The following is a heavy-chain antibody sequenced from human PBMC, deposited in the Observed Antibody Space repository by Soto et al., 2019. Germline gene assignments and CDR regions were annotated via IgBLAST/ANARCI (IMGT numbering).Heavy chain of an antibody. J-gene: IGHJ2*01. D-gene: IGHD2-21*02. CDR3: ARDEGKGVVTANWYFDL. V-gene: IGHV1-69*12. CDR1: GGTFSSYA. Sequence: QVQLVQSGAEVKKPGSSVKVSCKASGGTFSSYAISWVRQAPGQVLEWMGGIIPIFGTANYAQKFQGRVTITADESTSTAYMELRSLRSADTAWYYCARDEGKGVVTANWYFDLWGRGTLVTVSS. CDR2: IIPIFGTA.